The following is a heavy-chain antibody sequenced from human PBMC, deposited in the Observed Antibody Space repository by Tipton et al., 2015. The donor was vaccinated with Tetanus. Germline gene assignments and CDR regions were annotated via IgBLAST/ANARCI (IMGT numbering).Heavy chain of an antibody. J-gene: IGHJ5*02. CDR3: ARYNYSSGSRWLDP. D-gene: IGHD1-14*01. Sequence: GLVKPSETLSLTCTVSGGSIRGGTFYWGWIRQPPGEGLEWIGRISYNGNTNYNPSLKSRVTISVDASKNQFSLKLSSVAAADTAVYYCARYNYSSGSRWLDPWGQGTLVIVSS. CDR1: GGSIRGGTFY. CDR2: ISYNGNT. V-gene: IGHV4-61*01.